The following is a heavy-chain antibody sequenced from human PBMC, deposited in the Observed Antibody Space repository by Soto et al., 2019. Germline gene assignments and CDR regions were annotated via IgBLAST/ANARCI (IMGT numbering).Heavy chain of an antibody. D-gene: IGHD1-26*01. V-gene: IGHV1-69*06. CDR3: ARGVGATTLYYFDY. CDR1: GGTFSSYA. CDR2: IIPIFGTA. J-gene: IGHJ4*02. Sequence: SVKVSCKASGGTFSSYAISWVRQAPGQGLEWMGGIIPIFGTANYAQKFQGRVTITADKSTSTAYMELSSLRPEDTAVYYCARGVGATTLYYFDYWGQGTLVTVSS.